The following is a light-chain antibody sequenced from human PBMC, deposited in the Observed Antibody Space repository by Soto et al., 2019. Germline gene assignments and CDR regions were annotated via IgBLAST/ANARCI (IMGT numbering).Light chain of an antibody. CDR2: DVT. CDR1: SSDGGGYNY. J-gene: IGLJ2*01. CDR3: SSYVSSSTVV. V-gene: IGLV2-14*01. Sequence: QSALTQPASVSGSPGQSITISCTGTSSDGGGYNYVSWYQLHPGKAPKLMIYDVTDRPSGVSNRFSGSKSGNTASLTISGLQPEDEADYYCSSYVSSSTVVFGGGTKLTVL.